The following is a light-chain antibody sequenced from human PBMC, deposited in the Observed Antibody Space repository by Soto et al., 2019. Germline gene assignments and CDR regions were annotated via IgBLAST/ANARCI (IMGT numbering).Light chain of an antibody. CDR1: SSNIGSNT. J-gene: IGLJ3*02. CDR2: RNN. Sequence: QSVLTQPPSASGTPGQRVTISCSGSSSNIGSNTVNWYQQLPGTAPKLLISRNNQRPSGVPDRFSGSKSGTSASLAISGLQSEDEADYYCATWDDSLNGRVFGGGTKVTVL. V-gene: IGLV1-44*01. CDR3: ATWDDSLNGRV.